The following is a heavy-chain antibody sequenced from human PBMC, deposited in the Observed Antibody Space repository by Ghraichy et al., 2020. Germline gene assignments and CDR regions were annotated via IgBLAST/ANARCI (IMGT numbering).Heavy chain of an antibody. V-gene: IGHV3-23*01. CDR2: MSGSGGST. J-gene: IGHJ4*02. Sequence: ETLSLTCAASGFTFSSYAMSWVRQAPGKGLEWVSGMSGSGGSTYYADSVKGRFTISRDNSKNTLYLQMNSLRVEDTAVYYCAKDRERGYSGYDLDYWGQGTLVTVSS. CDR1: GFTFSSYA. CDR3: AKDRERGYSGYDLDY. D-gene: IGHD5-12*01.